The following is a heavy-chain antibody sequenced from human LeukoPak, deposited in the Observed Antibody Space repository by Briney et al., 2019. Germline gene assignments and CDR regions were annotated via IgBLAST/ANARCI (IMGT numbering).Heavy chain of an antibody. J-gene: IGHJ6*02. V-gene: IGHV3-30*18. CDR1: GFTFSSYG. Sequence: AGGSLRLSCAASGFTFSSYGMHWVRQAPGKGLEWVAVISYDGSNKYYADSVKGRFTISRDNSKNALYLQMNSLRAEDTAVYYCAKAVAVAGTIYYYYGMDVWGQGTTVTVSS. CDR2: ISYDGSNK. D-gene: IGHD6-19*01. CDR3: AKAVAVAGTIYYYYGMDV.